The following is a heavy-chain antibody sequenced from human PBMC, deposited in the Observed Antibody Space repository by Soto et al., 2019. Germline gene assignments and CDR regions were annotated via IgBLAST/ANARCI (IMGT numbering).Heavy chain of an antibody. CDR1: GFTFSSYA. D-gene: IGHD4-4*01. CDR2: ISYDGSNK. J-gene: IGHJ6*02. Sequence: QVQLVESGGGVVQPGRSLRLSCAASGFTFSSYAMHWVRQAPGKGLEWVAVISYDGSNKYYADSVKGRFTISRDNSKNTXXLQRNSLRAEDTAVYYCARAQREGNYGVGRYGMDVWGQGTTVTVSS. V-gene: IGHV3-30-3*01. CDR3: ARAQREGNYGVGRYGMDV.